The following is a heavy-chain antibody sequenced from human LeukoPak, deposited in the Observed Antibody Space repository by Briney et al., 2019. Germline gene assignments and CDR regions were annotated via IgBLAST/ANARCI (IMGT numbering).Heavy chain of an antibody. J-gene: IGHJ5*02. CDR1: GYTSSSYG. CDR2: ISTCNVNT. V-gene: IGHV1-18*01. D-gene: IGHD1-1*01. CDR3: ARDVPGSIGTTARFDP. Sequence: ASVKVSCKSSGYTSSSYGISWMRQAPGQGLEWMGWISTCNVNTNYAQKFQGRVTMTTDTSTSTAYLELRSLRSDDTAVYYCARDVPGSIGTTARFDPWGQGTLVTVSS.